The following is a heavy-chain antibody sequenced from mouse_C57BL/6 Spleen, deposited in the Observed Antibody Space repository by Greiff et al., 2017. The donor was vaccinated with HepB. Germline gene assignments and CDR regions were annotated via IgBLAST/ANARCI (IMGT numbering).Heavy chain of an antibody. CDR2: IDPSDSYT. D-gene: IGHD4-1*01. V-gene: IGHV1-59*01. CDR1: GYTFTSYW. CDR3: ARGTGNAMDY. Sequence: VQLQQPGAELVRPGTSVKLSCTASGYTFTSYWMHWVKQRPGQGLEWIGVIDPSDSYTNYNQKFKGKATLTVDTSSSTAYMQLSSLTSEDSAVYYCARGTGNAMDYWGQGTSVTVSS. J-gene: IGHJ4*01.